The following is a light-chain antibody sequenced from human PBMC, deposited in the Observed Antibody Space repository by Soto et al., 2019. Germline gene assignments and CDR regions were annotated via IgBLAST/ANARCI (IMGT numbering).Light chain of an antibody. V-gene: IGLV3-1*01. CDR2: QDS. J-gene: IGLJ2*01. CDR3: RAWDSSTVV. Sequence: ELTQPPSVSVSPGQTASITCSGDKLGDKYACWYQQKPGQSPVLVIYQDSKRPSGIPERFSGSNSGNTATLTISGTQAMDEADYYCRAWDSSTVVFGGGTKVTVL. CDR1: KLGDKY.